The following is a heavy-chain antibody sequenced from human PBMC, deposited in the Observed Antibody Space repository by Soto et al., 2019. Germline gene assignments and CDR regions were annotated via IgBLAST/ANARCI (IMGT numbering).Heavy chain of an antibody. J-gene: IGHJ6*02. D-gene: IGHD5-18*01. CDR3: ARASPVVTDV. Sequence: PSETLSLTCTVSGGSISSTDYHWGWIRQPPGKGLEWIGSIHYSGSTYYNPSLKSRVTISVDTSTNQFSLKLSSVTAADTAVYYSARASPVVTDVWGQGTTVTVSS. CDR2: IHYSGST. CDR1: GGSISSTDYH. V-gene: IGHV4-39*01.